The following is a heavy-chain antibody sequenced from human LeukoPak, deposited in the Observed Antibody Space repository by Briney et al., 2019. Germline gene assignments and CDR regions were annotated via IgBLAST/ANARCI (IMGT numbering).Heavy chain of an antibody. J-gene: IGHJ4*02. D-gene: IGHD3-16*02. V-gene: IGHV3-7*01. CDR3: ARDVQDDYVWGSYRYWDY. CDR2: IKQDGSEK. Sequence: VGSLRLSCAASGFTFSSYWMSWVRQAPGKGLEWVANIKQDGSEKYYVDSVKGRFTISRDNAKNSLYLQMNSLRAEDTAVYYCARDVQDDYVWGSYRYWDYWGQGTLVTVSS. CDR1: GFTFSSYW.